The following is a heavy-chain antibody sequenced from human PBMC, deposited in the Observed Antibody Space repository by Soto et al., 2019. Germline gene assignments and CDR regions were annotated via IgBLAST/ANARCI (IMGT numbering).Heavy chain of an antibody. Sequence: GGSLRLSCAASGFTFSSYGMHWVRQAPGKGLEWVAVIWYDGSNKYYADSVKGRFTISRDNSKNTVCLQMNSLRAEDTAVYYCARDNQGNEYYGMDVWGQGTTVTVSS. CDR3: ARDNQGNEYYGMDV. D-gene: IGHD6-6*01. J-gene: IGHJ6*02. CDR2: IWYDGSNK. V-gene: IGHV3-33*01. CDR1: GFTFSSYG.